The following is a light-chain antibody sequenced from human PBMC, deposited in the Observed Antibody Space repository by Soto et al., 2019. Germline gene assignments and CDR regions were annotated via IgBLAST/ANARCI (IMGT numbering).Light chain of an antibody. V-gene: IGLV2-11*01. CDR2: DVS. CDR1: SSDVGGYNY. CDR3: ASRAVSYIFF. J-gene: IGLJ7*01. Sequence: QSALTQPRSVSGSPGQSVTISCTGTSSDVGGYNYVSWYQQHPGKAPKLMIYDVSKRPSGVPDRFSGFKSGNTASLTISGLEADNEDDYSCASRAVSYIFFFG.